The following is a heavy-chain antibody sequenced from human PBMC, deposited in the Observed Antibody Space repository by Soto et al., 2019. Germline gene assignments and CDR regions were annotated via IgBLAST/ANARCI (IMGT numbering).Heavy chain of an antibody. D-gene: IGHD2-2*02. J-gene: IGHJ3*02. CDR3: ARGRTHRNCSRNSCYKMAAFDN. Sequence: QVQLVQSGAEVKKPGASVKVSCKASGYTFTSYGISWVRQAPGQGLEWMGWISAYNGNTNYAQKLQGRVTMTPDTDTSTANMKLGSLRSDDTAVYYCARGRTHRNCSRNSCYKMAAFDNWGPGTMVTVSS. V-gene: IGHV1-18*04. CDR2: ISAYNGNT. CDR1: GYTFTSYG.